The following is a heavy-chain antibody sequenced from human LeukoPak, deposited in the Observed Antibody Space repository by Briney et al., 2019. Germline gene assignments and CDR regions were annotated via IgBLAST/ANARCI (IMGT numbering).Heavy chain of an antibody. D-gene: IGHD6-6*01. Sequence: RAGGSLRLSCAASGFTFDNYGMSWVRQAPGKGLEWVSGINWDGGNTGYADSVKGRFTISRDNAKNSLYLQMNSLRAEDTAVYYCARAFSYSNSSCALNYYYYYYMDLWGKGTTVTVSS. CDR3: ARAFSYSNSSCALNYYYYYYMDL. CDR2: INWDGGNT. CDR1: GFTFDNYG. J-gene: IGHJ6*03. V-gene: IGHV3-20*04.